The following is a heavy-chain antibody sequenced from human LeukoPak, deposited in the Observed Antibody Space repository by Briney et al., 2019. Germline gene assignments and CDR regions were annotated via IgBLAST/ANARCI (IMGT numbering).Heavy chain of an antibody. J-gene: IGHJ4*02. CDR2: ISSSSSNI. D-gene: IGHD3-10*01. CDR3: ARGLYGSGSSRLSY. Sequence: GGSLRLSCAASGFTFSSYSMNWVRQAPGKGLEWVSYISSSSSNIYYADSVKGRFTISRDNAKNSLYLQMNSLRDEDTAVYYCARGLYGSGSSRLSYWGQGTLVTVSS. CDR1: GFTFSSYS. V-gene: IGHV3-48*02.